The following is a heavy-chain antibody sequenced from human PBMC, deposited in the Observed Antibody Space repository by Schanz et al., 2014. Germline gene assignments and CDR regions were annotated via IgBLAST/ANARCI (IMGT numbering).Heavy chain of an antibody. CDR1: GFTFSSYA. Sequence: EVQLLESGGGLVQPGGSLRLSCAASGFTFSSYAMNWVRQAPGKGLEWVSTVTAGGDYTYYADSVKGRFTISRDNSKNTLYLQMNSLRAEDTAVYYCAKKWTGQWLGLIDYWGQGSLVTVSS. D-gene: IGHD6-19*01. J-gene: IGHJ4*02. CDR3: AKKWTGQWLGLIDY. CDR2: VTAGGDYT. V-gene: IGHV3-23*01.